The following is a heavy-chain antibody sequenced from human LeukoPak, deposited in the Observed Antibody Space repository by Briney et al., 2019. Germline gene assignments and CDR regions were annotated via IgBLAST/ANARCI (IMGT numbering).Heavy chain of an antibody. V-gene: IGHV4-39*07. D-gene: IGHD1-26*01. Sequence: PSETLSLTCTVSGGSISSSTYYWGWIRQSPGKGLEWMGTIYYSGNTYYNPSLKSRVTISADMSKNQFSLKMSSVTAADTAMYYCARDSKAVGATTGGNYFDYWGQGTLVTVSS. CDR3: ARDSKAVGATTGGNYFDY. CDR1: GGSISSSTYY. CDR2: IYYSGNT. J-gene: IGHJ4*02.